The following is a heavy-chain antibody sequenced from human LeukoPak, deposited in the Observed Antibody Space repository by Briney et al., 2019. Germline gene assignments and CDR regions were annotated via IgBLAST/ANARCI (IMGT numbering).Heavy chain of an antibody. CDR3: ATQLGGGWFNFDY. CDR2: ISSSSSYI. D-gene: IGHD6-19*01. CDR1: GFTFSSYS. V-gene: IGHV3-21*04. Sequence: GGSLRLSCAASGFTFSSYSMNWVRQAPGKGLEWVSSISSSSSYIYYADSVKGRFTISRDNAKNSLYLQMNSLRAEDTAVYYCATQLGGGWFNFDYWGQGTLVTVSS. J-gene: IGHJ4*02.